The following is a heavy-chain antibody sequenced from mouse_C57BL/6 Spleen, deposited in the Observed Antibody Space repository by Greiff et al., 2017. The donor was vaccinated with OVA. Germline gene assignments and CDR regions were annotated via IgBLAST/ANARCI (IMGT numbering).Heavy chain of an antibody. V-gene: IGHV1-82*01. J-gene: IGHJ4*01. D-gene: IGHD1-1*01. CDR3: ASTGSSPYAMDY. CDR1: GYAFSSSW. CDR2: IYPGDGDT. Sequence: VKLMESGPELVKPGASVKISCKASGYAFSSSWMNWVKQRPGKGLEWIGRIYPGDGDTNYNGKFKGKATLTADKSSSTAYMQLSSLTSEDSAVYFCASTGSSPYAMDYWGQGTSVTVSS.